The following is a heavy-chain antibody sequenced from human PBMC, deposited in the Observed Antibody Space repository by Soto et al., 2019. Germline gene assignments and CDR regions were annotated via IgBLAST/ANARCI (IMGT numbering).Heavy chain of an antibody. Sequence: GGSLRLSCAASGFTFSDYYMSRIRQAPGKGLEWISDISSSGSTKHYADSVKGRFTISRDNAKNSLYLQMNSLRAEDTAVYYCARDRLYYVDYWGQGPLVTVSS. J-gene: IGHJ4*02. CDR2: ISSSGSTK. CDR3: ARDRLYYVDY. CDR1: GFTFSDYY. V-gene: IGHV3-11*01. D-gene: IGHD3-10*01.